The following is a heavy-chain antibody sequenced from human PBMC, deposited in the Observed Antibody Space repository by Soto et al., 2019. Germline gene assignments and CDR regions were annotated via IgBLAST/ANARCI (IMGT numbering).Heavy chain of an antibody. CDR1: GDTFSFYT. J-gene: IGHJ4*02. D-gene: IGHD3-10*01. V-gene: IGHV1-69*02. CDR2: INPIVSMS. Sequence: QVQLVQSGTEVKKPGSSVKVSCKASGDTFSFYTINWVRQAPGLGLEWVGRINPIVSMSNYAQKFQGRVSMTADKSTSEAYMELRSLRSDDRTMYFCAASYGSGYRAFDYWGQGALVSVSS. CDR3: AASYGSGYRAFDY.